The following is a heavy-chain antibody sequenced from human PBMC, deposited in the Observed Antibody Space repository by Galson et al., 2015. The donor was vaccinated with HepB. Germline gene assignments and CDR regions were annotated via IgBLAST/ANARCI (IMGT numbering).Heavy chain of an antibody. D-gene: IGHD3-3*02. CDR3: ARETPPGHFWSGSYAFDI. J-gene: IGHJ3*02. V-gene: IGHV4-30-4*01. Sequence: QVQLQESGPGLVKPSRTLSLTCTVSGGSISSGDYYWSWLRQPPGKGLEWMGEIFHSGSSHYNPSPKSRVTISVDKSKNQFSLRLSSVTAADTAVYYCARETPPGHFWSGSYAFDIWGQGTMVTVSS. CDR1: GGSISSGDYY. CDR2: IFHSGSS.